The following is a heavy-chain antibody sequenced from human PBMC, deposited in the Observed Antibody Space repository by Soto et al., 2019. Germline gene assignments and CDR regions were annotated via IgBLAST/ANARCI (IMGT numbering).Heavy chain of an antibody. D-gene: IGHD4-17*01. V-gene: IGHV1-46*03. CDR1: GYTFSNHY. CDR3: GRDGAMTTVTTRHY. CDR2: VNPSGGST. J-gene: IGHJ4*02. Sequence: QVQLVQSGAEVKKPGASVKVSCKASGYTFSNHYIHWVRQAPGQGLEWMGIVNPSGGSTTYAQKFQGRVTMTSDTSTSTVYMELSSLRSEDTAVYYCGRDGAMTTVTTRHYWGQGTLVTVSS.